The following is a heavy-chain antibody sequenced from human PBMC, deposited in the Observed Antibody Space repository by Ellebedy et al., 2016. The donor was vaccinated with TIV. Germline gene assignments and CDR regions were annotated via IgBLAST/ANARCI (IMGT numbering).Heavy chain of an antibody. CDR1: GFTFSDYY. V-gene: IGHV3-11*04. CDR2: ISSSGRTI. J-gene: IGHJ4*02. CDR3: ARGRGKQLVFDY. Sequence: GESLKISXAASGFTFSDYYMSWIRQAPGKGLEWVSYISSSGRTIYYADSVKGRFTVSRDNAKNTLYLQMNSLRAEDTAVYYCARGRGKQLVFDYWGQGTLVAVSS. D-gene: IGHD3-10*01.